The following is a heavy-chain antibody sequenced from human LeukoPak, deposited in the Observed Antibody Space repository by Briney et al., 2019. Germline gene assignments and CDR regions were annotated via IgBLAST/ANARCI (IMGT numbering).Heavy chain of an antibody. CDR2: INPDTGGT. CDR1: GYTFTDYY. V-gene: IGHV1-2*02. J-gene: IGHJ4*02. Sequence: ASVKVSCKASGYTFTDYYMHWVRQAPGQGLEWMGWINPDTGGTNYAQNFQGRVTMTRDASISTAYMELSRLTSDDTAVYYCATTHSGTYYAHFDYWGLGTLVTVSS. CDR3: ATTHSGTYYAHFDY. D-gene: IGHD1-26*01.